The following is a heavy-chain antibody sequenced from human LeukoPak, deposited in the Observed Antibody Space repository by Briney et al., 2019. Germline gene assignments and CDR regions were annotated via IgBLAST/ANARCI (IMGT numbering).Heavy chain of an antibody. D-gene: IGHD3-10*01. CDR1: GFTFSSYW. CDR2: IKQDGSEK. J-gene: IGHJ4*02. Sequence: GGSLRLSCAASGFTFSSYWMSWVRQAPGKGLEWVANIKQDGSEKYYVDSVKGRFTISRDNAKNSLYLQMNSLRAEDTAVYYCVRDPIYYGSGSHLFDYWGQGTLVTVSS. V-gene: IGHV3-7*01. CDR3: VRDPIYYGSGSHLFDY.